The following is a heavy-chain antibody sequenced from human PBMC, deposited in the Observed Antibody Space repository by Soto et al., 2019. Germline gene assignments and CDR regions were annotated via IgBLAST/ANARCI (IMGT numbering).Heavy chain of an antibody. D-gene: IGHD6-19*01. Sequence: PGESLKISCEGSGYSFSSLWISWVRQMPGKGLEWVGRIDPSDSYINYSPSFQGRVTISADKSSSTAYLQWTSLKASDTAMYYCARRDRVAMAGYDGFNIWGQGTMVTVSS. CDR1: GYSFSSLW. J-gene: IGHJ3*02. CDR3: ARRDRVAMAGYDGFNI. V-gene: IGHV5-10-1*01. CDR2: IDPSDSYI.